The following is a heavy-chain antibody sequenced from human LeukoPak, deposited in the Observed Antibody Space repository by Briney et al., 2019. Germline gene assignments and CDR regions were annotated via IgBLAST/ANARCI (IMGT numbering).Heavy chain of an antibody. J-gene: IGHJ3*02. CDR3: AVQLLPHDAFDI. V-gene: IGHV3-11*01. CDR2: ISSSGSTI. CDR1: GFTFSDYY. Sequence: GGFLRLSCAASGFTFSDYYMSWIRQAPGKGLEWVSYISSSGSTIYYADSVKGRFTISRDNAKNSLYLQMNSLRAEDTAVYYCAVQLLPHDAFDIWGQGTMVTVSS. D-gene: IGHD2-2*01.